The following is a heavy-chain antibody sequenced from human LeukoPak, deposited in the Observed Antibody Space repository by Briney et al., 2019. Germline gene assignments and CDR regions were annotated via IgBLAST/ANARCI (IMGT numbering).Heavy chain of an antibody. D-gene: IGHD3-3*01. CDR1: GSTFTSYW. J-gene: IGHJ6*03. CDR3: ARAFGDFWSGYYPSYYNYYMDV. Sequence: GGSLRLSCAASGSTFTSYWMTWVRQAPGKGLEWVANIKQDGSEKYYVDSVKGRFTISRDNAKNSLYLQMNSLRAEDTAVYHCARAFGDFWSGYYPSYYNYYMDVWGKGTTSPSP. V-gene: IGHV3-7*01. CDR2: IKQDGSEK.